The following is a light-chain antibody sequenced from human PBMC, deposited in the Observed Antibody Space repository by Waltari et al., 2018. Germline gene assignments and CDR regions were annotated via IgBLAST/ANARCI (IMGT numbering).Light chain of an antibody. V-gene: IGLV2-11*01. CDR1: RSHVGRSDY. Sequence: QSALPPPRPVPASTGQSVTISCSATRSHVGRSDYVSWYQQHPGKAPKLMIYDVPKRPSGVPDRFSGSKSGNTASLTISGLQAEDEADYYCCSYAGSVVFGGGTKLTVL. CDR3: CSYAGSVV. CDR2: DVP. J-gene: IGLJ2*01.